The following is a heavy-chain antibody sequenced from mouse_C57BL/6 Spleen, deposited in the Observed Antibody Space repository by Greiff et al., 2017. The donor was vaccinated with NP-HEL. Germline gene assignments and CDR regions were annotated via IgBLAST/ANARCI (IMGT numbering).Heavy chain of an antibody. CDR1: GYTFTSYW. Sequence: QVQLQQPGAELVKPGASVTMSCKASGYTFTSYWITWVKQRPGQGLEWIGDIYPGSGRTNYNEKFKSKATLTVDTSSSTAYMQLSSLTSEDSAVSYCARETDYGSSPDYWGQGTTLTVSS. J-gene: IGHJ2*01. D-gene: IGHD1-1*01. CDR2: IYPGSGRT. V-gene: IGHV1-55*01. CDR3: ARETDYGSSPDY.